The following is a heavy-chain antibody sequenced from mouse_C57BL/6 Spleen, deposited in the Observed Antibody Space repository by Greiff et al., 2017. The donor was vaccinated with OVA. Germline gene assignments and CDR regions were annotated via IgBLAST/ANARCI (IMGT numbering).Heavy chain of an antibody. V-gene: IGHV1-76*01. D-gene: IGHD2-5*01. Sequence: QVQLKQSGAELVRPGASVKLSCKASGYTFTDYYINWVKQRPGQGLEWIARIYPGSGNTYYNEKFKGKATLTAEKSSSTAYMQLSSLTSEDSAVYFCASSYSNSYAMDYWGQGTSVTVSS. J-gene: IGHJ4*01. CDR3: ASSYSNSYAMDY. CDR2: IYPGSGNT. CDR1: GYTFTDYY.